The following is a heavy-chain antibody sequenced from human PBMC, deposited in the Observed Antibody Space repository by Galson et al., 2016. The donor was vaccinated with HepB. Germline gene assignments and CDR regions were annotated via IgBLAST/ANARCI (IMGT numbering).Heavy chain of an antibody. V-gene: IGHV5-10-1*01. Sequence: QSGAEVKKAGESLRISCKVSGYSFASYWITWVRQMPGKGLEWMGNIDPSDSYTNYSPSFQGHVTLSVDKSISTAYLQWSSLKAADTAIYYCARLIYISTWDRLDYWGQGTLVTVSS. CDR1: GYSFASYW. D-gene: IGHD6-13*01. J-gene: IGHJ4*02. CDR2: IDPSDSYT. CDR3: ARLIYISTWDRLDY.